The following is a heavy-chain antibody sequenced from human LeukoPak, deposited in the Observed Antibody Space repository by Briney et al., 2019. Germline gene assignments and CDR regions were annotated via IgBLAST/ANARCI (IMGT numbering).Heavy chain of an antibody. J-gene: IGHJ5*02. Sequence: PSGTLSLTCTVSGGSISSYYWSWIRQPAGKGLEWIGRIYTSGSTNYNPSLKSRVTISVDKSKNQFSLKLSSVTAADTAVYYCARGVVPARGDWFDPWGQGTLVTVSS. CDR3: ARGVVPARGDWFDP. D-gene: IGHD2-2*01. CDR1: GGSISSYY. CDR2: IYTSGST. V-gene: IGHV4-4*07.